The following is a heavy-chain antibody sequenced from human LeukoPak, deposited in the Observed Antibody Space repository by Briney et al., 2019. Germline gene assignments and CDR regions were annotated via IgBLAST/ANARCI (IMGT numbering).Heavy chain of an antibody. CDR1: GYIFTSYS. J-gene: IGHJ3*02. CDR2: ISAYNGDT. D-gene: IGHD6-13*01. CDR3: AREEGAPIAAANI. V-gene: IGHV1-18*01. Sequence: ASVKVSCEAAGYIFTSYSISWVRQAPGQGREWMGWISAYNGDTNYVQKFQGRVTMTTDTSTSTAYMELKSLRSDDTAVDYCAREEGAPIAAANIWGLGTKVTVSS.